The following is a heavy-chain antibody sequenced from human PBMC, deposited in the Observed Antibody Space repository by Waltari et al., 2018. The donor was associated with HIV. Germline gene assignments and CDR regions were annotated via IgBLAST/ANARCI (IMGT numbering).Heavy chain of an antibody. CDR1: GEPFDGYY. Sequence: QVQLQQWGAGLLKPSETLSLTCAVYGEPFDGYYWSWIRQPPGKRLEWMGEINHGRNTNCNPSLKRRLTMSVDASKNQFSLNLNSVTAADTGVYYCARRALWLRPVYYFDYWGQGALVTVSS. CDR3: ARRALWLRPVYYFDY. CDR2: INHGRNT. V-gene: IGHV4-34*01. J-gene: IGHJ4*02. D-gene: IGHD5-12*01.